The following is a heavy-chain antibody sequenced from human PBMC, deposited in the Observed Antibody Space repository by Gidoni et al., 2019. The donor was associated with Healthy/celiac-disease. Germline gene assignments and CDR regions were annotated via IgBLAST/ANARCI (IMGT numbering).Heavy chain of an antibody. CDR3: ARDGGYYYDSSGNFDY. J-gene: IGHJ4*02. CDR1: GGSISSYY. D-gene: IGHD3-22*01. CDR2: IYYSGST. V-gene: IGHV4-59*01. Sequence: QVQLQESGPGLVKPSETLSLTCTVPGGSISSYYWSWIRQPPGKGLEWIGYIYYSGSTNYNPSLKSRVTISVDTSKNQFSLKLSSVTAADTAVYYCARDGGYYYDSSGNFDYWGQGTLVTVSS.